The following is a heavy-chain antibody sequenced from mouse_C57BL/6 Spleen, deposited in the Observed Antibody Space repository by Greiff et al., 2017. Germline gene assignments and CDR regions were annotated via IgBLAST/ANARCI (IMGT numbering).Heavy chain of an antibody. CDR1: GYTFTDYE. V-gene: IGHV1-15*01. D-gene: IGHD2-5*01. J-gene: IGHJ4*01. CDR3: TRGRSNYPWDY. CDR2: IDPEPGGT. Sequence: QVQLKESGAELVRPGASVTLSCKASGYTFTDYEMHWVKQTPVHGLEWIGAIDPEPGGTAYNQKFKGKAILTADKSSSTAYMELRSLTSEDSGVYYCTRGRSNYPWDYWGQGASVTVSS.